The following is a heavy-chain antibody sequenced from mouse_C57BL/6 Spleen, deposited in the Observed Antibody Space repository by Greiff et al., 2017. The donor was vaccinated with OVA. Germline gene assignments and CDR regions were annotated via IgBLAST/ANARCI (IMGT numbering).Heavy chain of an antibody. D-gene: IGHD1-1*01. CDR1: GFNIKDDY. CDR3: RLYYGSDFDV. V-gene: IGHV14-4*01. CDR2: IDPENGDT. J-gene: IGHJ1*03. Sequence: VQLKESGAELVRPGASVKLSCTASGFNIKDDYMHWVKQRPEQGLEWIGWIDPENGDTAYASKFQGKATITADPSSNTAYLQLSCLTSEDTAVYYCRLYYGSDFDVWGTGTTVTVSS.